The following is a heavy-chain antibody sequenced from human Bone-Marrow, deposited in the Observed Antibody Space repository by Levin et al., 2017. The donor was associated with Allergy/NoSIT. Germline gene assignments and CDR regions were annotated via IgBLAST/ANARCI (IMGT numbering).Heavy chain of an antibody. D-gene: IGHD6-19*01. CDR1: GFTVSSNY. Sequence: GGSLRLSCAASGFTVSSNYLSWVRQAPGKGLEWVSVIYSAGDTYYEDSVKGRFTIPRDNSKNTVYLQLDSLRPEATAVYYCARDQVAVTGHLDYWGQGTLVTVSA. CDR2: IYSAGDT. CDR3: ARDQVAVTGHLDY. J-gene: IGHJ4*02. V-gene: IGHV3-66*01.